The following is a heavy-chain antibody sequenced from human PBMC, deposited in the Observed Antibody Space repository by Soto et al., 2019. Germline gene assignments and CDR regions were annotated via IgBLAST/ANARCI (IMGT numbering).Heavy chain of an antibody. J-gene: IGHJ4*02. D-gene: IGHD3-16*01. CDR2: INRDSTVI. Sequence: EEQLVESGGGLVQPGGSLRLSCAASGFSFSTHYMNWVRQTPGKGLEWVSSINRDSTVIKYADSVKGRFTISRDNARNSLSLEMNGLRAEDTDVYYCLNGDYYVGPGTLVTVSS. CDR1: GFSFSTHY. V-gene: IGHV3-48*01. CDR3: LNGDYY.